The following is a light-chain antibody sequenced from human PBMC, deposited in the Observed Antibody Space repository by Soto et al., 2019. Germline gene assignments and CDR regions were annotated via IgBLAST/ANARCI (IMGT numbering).Light chain of an antibody. CDR3: QQRRDSIT. J-gene: IGKJ5*01. CDR2: DAS. CDR1: QSVGTY. V-gene: IGKV3-11*01. Sequence: EIVLTQSPVTLSLSPGERATLSCRASQSVGTYLGWLQQKPGQAPRLLIYDASKRTTGVPGRFSGSGSGTDFLLTISSLAPEDFVIYYCQQRRDSITFGQGTRLEI.